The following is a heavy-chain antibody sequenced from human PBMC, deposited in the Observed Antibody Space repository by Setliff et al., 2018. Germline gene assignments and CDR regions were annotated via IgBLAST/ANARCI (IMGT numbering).Heavy chain of an antibody. D-gene: IGHD2-2*01. V-gene: IGHV1-2*02. CDR1: GYTFTGYY. Sequence: GASVKVSCKASGYTFTGYYMHWVRQAPGQGLEWMGWINPNSGGTNYAQKFQGRVTMTRDTSISTAYMELRRLRSDDTAVYYCAREIRVVVPAAPRYYGMDVWGQGTTVTVSS. J-gene: IGHJ6*01. CDR2: INPNSGGT. CDR3: AREIRVVVPAAPRYYGMDV.